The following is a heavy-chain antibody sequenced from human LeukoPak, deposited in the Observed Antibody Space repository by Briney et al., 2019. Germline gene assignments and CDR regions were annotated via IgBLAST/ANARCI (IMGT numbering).Heavy chain of an antibody. D-gene: IGHD2-2*02. CDR2: IKQDGSEK. V-gene: IGHV3-7*01. CDR3: ARGNYYCSGTSCYTFLDY. J-gene: IGHJ4*02. Sequence: PGGSLRLSCAASRFTFSYYWMNWVRQAPGKGLEWVASIKQDGSEKYYVDSVKGRFTIPRDNAKNSLYLQMNSLRAEDTAVYYCARGNYYCSGTSCYTFLDYWGQGTLVTVSS. CDR1: RFTFSYYW.